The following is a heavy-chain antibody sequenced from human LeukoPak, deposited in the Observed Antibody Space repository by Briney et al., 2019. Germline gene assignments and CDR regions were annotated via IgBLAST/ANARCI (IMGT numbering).Heavy chain of an antibody. Sequence: PSETLSLTCAVSGGSISSGGYSWSWIRQPPGTGLEWIGYIYHSGSTYYNPSLKSRVTISVDRSKNQFSLKLSSVTAADTAVYYCARGYHDSSGFDYWGQGTLVTVSS. CDR3: ARGYHDSSGFDY. V-gene: IGHV4-30-2*01. CDR1: GGSISSGGYS. CDR2: IYHSGST. D-gene: IGHD3-22*01. J-gene: IGHJ4*02.